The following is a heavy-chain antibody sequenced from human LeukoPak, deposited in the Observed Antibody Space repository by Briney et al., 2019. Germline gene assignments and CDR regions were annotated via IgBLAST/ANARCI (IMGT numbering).Heavy chain of an antibody. CDR3: TRVGNGYSADV. CDR1: GFVFGDYP. CDR2: IISKEYGGTT. J-gene: IGHJ6*02. Sequence: GGSLRLSCQGSGFVFGDYPLSWVRQAPGKGLEWVGFIISKEYGGTTEHAASVQGRFIISRDDSKNTAYLQMNSLKTEDTAIYYCTRVGNGYSADVRGQGTMVTVSS. V-gene: IGHV3-49*04. D-gene: IGHD5-12*01.